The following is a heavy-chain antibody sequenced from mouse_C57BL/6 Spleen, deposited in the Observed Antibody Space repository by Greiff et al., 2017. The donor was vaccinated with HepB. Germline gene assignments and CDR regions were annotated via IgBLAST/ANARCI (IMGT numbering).Heavy chain of an antibody. CDR2: INPSNGGT. Sequence: QVQLQQPGTELVKPGASVKLSCKASGYTFTSYWMHWVKQRPGQGLEWIGNINPSNGGTNYNEKFKSKATLTVDKSSSTAYMQLGSLTSEDSAVYCGERNNYGGSNNLAMDYGGKETSVPASS. V-gene: IGHV1-53*01. CDR1: GYTFTSYW. J-gene: IGHJ4*01. CDR3: ERNNYGGSNNLAMDY. D-gene: IGHD1-3*01.